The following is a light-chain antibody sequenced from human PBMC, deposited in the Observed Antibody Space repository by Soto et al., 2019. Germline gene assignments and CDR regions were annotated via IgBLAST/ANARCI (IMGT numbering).Light chain of an antibody. Sequence: QSVLTQPASVSGSPGQSITISCTGTSSDVGAYNYVSWHQQHPGKAPKLMIYNVYDRPSGISNRFSGSKSGNTASLTISGLQGEDEADYYCQAYDGRLSGVLFGGGTKLTVL. CDR2: NVY. CDR1: SSDVGAYNY. V-gene: IGLV2-14*03. J-gene: IGLJ2*01. CDR3: QAYDGRLSGVL.